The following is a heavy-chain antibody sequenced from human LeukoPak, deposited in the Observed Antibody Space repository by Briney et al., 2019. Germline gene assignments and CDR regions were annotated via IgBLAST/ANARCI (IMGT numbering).Heavy chain of an antibody. Sequence: PGRSLRLSCAASGFTFSSYDMHWVRQAPGKGLEWVAVISYDGNNKYYPDSVKGRFTISRDNSKNTLILQMNSLRGEDTAVYYCAKEVVIAAIDYWGQGTLVTVSS. V-gene: IGHV3-30*18. D-gene: IGHD2-15*01. J-gene: IGHJ4*02. CDR3: AKEVVIAAIDY. CDR1: GFTFSSYD. CDR2: ISYDGNNK.